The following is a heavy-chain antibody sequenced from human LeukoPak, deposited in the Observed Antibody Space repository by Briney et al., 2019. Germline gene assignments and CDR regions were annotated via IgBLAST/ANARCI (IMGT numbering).Heavy chain of an antibody. Sequence: VKVSCKASGGTFSSYAISWVRQAPGQGLEWMGGIIPIIGTANYAQKFQGRVTITVDESTSTAYMELSSLRSEDTAVYYCARDRQQQLVYYFDYWGQGTLVTVSS. CDR3: ARDRQQQLVYYFDY. J-gene: IGHJ4*02. CDR2: IIPIIGTA. CDR1: GGTFSSYA. V-gene: IGHV1-69*13. D-gene: IGHD6-13*01.